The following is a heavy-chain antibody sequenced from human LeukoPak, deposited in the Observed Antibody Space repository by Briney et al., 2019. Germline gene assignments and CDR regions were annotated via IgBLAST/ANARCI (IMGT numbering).Heavy chain of an antibody. CDR3: IRTLIVATSPYMDV. Sequence: GESLRLSCAVSGFTFSSYWMHWVRQPPGTGLVLVSRVNSDGTGATYADSVEGRFTISRDNAKNTVYLQRHSLRAEDTAIYHCIRTLIVATSPYMDVWGKGTTVTVSS. V-gene: IGHV3-74*01. CDR2: VNSDGTGA. CDR1: GFTFSSYW. D-gene: IGHD5-12*01. J-gene: IGHJ6*03.